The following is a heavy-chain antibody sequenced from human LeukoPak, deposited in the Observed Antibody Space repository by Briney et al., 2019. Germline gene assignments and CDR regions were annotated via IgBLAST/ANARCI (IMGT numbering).Heavy chain of an antibody. J-gene: IGHJ6*02. CDR2: ISSSGSTI. CDR1: GFTFSDYY. V-gene: IGHV3-11*01. Sequence: PGGSLRLSCAASGFTFSDYYMSWIRQAPGKGLEWVSYISSSGSTIYYADSVKGRFTISRDNAKNSLYLQMNSQRAEDTAVYYCARDESIGAATNSYGMDVWGQGTTVTVSS. CDR3: ARDESIGAATNSYGMDV. D-gene: IGHD6-25*01.